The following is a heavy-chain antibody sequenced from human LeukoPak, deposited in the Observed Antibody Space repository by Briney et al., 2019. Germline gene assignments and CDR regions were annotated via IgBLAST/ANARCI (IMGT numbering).Heavy chain of an antibody. CDR1: GVTISRYY. V-gene: IGHV4-59*08. D-gene: IGHD4-11*01. CDR2: IYSSGST. CDR3: ARGFYSPHY. J-gene: IGHJ4*02. Sequence: SETLSLTCTVSGVTISRYYWSWIRQSPGKGLEWIGYIYSSGSTNSNPSLKSRVTISVDTSRNQFSLNLRSVTAADTAVYYCARGFYSPHYWGQGTLVSVSS.